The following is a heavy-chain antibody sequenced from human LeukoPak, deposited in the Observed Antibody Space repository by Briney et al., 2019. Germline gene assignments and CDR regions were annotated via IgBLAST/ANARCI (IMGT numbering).Heavy chain of an antibody. J-gene: IGHJ3*02. CDR3: ARLFTGSPDAFDI. V-gene: IGHV1-2*02. CDR1: GYTFTGYY. CDR2: INPNSGGT. Sequence: GASVKVSCKATGYTFTGYYMHWVRQAPGQGLEWMGWINPNSGGTNYAQKFQGRVTMTRDTSISTAYMELSRLRSDDTAVYYCARLFTGSPDAFDIWGQGTMVTVSS. D-gene: IGHD3-10*01.